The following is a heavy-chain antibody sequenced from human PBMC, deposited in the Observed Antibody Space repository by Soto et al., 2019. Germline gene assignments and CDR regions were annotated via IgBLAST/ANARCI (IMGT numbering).Heavy chain of an antibody. J-gene: IGHJ6*02. CDR2: ISGGGGSS. Sequence: GVLRLSCAASGFAFSTYAMTWVRQAPGKGLEWVSVISGGGGSSYYADSVKGRFTISRDNSKNTLFLQMNGLRAEDTAVYYCAKVTKRAAAGRYEYYKYGMDVWGQGTTVTVSS. V-gene: IGHV3-23*01. D-gene: IGHD6-13*01. CDR3: AKVTKRAAAGRYEYYKYGMDV. CDR1: GFAFSTYA.